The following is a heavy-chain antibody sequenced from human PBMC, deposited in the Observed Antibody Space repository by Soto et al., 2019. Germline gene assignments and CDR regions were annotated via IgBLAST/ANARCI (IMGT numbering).Heavy chain of an antibody. CDR3: ARVGWVGYCSGGSCYSGSFDY. CDR1: GGTFSSYA. CDR2: IIPIFGTA. D-gene: IGHD2-15*01. J-gene: IGHJ4*02. Sequence: QVQLVQSGAEVKKPRSSVKVSCKASGGTFSSYAISWVRQAPGQGLEWMGGIIPIFGTANYAQKIQGRVTITAEESTSTADMELSSLRSEDTAVYYCARVGWVGYCSGGSCYSGSFDYWGQGTLVTVSS. V-gene: IGHV1-69*01.